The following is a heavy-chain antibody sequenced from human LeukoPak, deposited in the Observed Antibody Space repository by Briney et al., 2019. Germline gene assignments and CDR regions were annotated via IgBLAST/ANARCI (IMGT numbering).Heavy chain of an antibody. Sequence: GRSLRLSCAASGFTFSRYAMSWVRQAPGKGLEWVSAISGSGGNTYYADSVKGRFTISRDNSKNTLYLQMNSLRAEDTAVYYCAKGSPTYVWGSYRSYYFDYWGQGTLVTVSS. D-gene: IGHD3-16*02. CDR2: ISGSGGNT. V-gene: IGHV3-23*01. CDR3: AKGSPTYVWGSYRSYYFDY. CDR1: GFTFSRYA. J-gene: IGHJ4*02.